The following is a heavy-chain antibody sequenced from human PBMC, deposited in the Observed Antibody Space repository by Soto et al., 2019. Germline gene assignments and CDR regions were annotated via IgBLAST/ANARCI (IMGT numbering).Heavy chain of an antibody. CDR2: ISGTGAST. CDR3: AKNRGGYYYSYFDY. V-gene: IGHV3-23*01. CDR1: GFTFSDSA. Sequence: GGSLRLSCAASGFTFSDSALRGVRQAPGKGLEWVSAISGTGASTYYAVAVKGRFTISRDNSKNTLYLQMNSLRADDTAVYNCAKNRGGYYYSYFDYWGQGTLVTVSS. D-gene: IGHD3-22*01. J-gene: IGHJ4*02.